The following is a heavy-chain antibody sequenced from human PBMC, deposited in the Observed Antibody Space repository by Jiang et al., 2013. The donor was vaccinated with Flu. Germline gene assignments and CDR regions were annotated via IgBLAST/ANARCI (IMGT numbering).Heavy chain of an antibody. CDR2: IYYSGST. V-gene: IGHV4-31*03. D-gene: IGHD4-17*01. CDR3: ARESAVYGDYLIAGFDP. Sequence: PGLVKPSQTLSLTCTVSGGSISSGGYYWSWIRQHPGKGLEWIGYIYYSGSTYYNPSLKSRVTISVDTSKNQFSLKLSSVTAADTAVYYCARESAVYGDYLIAGFDPWGQGTLVTVSS. CDR1: GGSISSGGYY. J-gene: IGHJ5*02.